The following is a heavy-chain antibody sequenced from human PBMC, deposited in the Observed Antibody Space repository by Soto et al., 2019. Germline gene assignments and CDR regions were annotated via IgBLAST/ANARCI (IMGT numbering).Heavy chain of an antibody. Sequence: SLRLSCAASGFTFSSYGMHWVRQAPGKGLEXVAVISYDGSNKYYADSVKGRFTISRDNSKNTLYLQMNSLRAEDTAVYYCAKGPEYYYDSSGYYLGPIFDYWGQGALVTVSS. J-gene: IGHJ4*02. V-gene: IGHV3-30*18. CDR2: ISYDGSNK. D-gene: IGHD3-22*01. CDR1: GFTFSSYG. CDR3: AKGPEYYYDSSGYYLGPIFDY.